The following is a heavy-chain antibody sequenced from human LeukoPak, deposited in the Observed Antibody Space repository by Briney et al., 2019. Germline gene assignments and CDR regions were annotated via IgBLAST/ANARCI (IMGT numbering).Heavy chain of an antibody. V-gene: IGHV1-2*02. Sequence: ASVKVSCKASGYTFTGYYMHWVRQAPGQGLEWMGWINPNSGGTNYAQKFQGRVTMTRNTSISTAYMELSSLRSEDTAVYYCARRWFGRRNWFDPWGQGTLVTVSS. CDR1: GYTFTGYY. CDR3: ARRWFGRRNWFDP. D-gene: IGHD3-10*01. J-gene: IGHJ5*02. CDR2: INPNSGGT.